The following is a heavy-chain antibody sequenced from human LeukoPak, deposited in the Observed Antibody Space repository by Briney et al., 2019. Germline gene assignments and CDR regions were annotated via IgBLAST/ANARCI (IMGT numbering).Heavy chain of an antibody. V-gene: IGHV3-23*01. Sequence: GGSLRLSCAASGFTFSSYVMSWVRQAPGKGLEWVSGIKGRLTISRGNSKNTLYLQMNSLKAEDTALYYCAKGRWGFDYWGQGTLVTVSS. J-gene: IGHJ4*02. D-gene: IGHD7-27*01. CDR2: I. CDR3: AKGRWGFDY. CDR1: GFTFSSYV.